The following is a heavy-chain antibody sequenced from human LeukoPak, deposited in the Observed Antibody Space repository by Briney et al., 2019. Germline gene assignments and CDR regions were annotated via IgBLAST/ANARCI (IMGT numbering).Heavy chain of an antibody. J-gene: IGHJ4*02. D-gene: IGHD2-2*03. CDR1: GGVFTTYA. CDR2: IIPFLGTT. V-gene: IGHV1-69*11. Sequence: ASVKVSCKASGGVFTTYAISWVRQAPGQGLEWMGSIIPFLGTTNYAQKFQGRVTITADESTSTAYMELSSLRSEDTAVYYCARAMDIVVVPGGYYFDYWGQGTLVTVSS. CDR3: ARAMDIVVVPGGYYFDY.